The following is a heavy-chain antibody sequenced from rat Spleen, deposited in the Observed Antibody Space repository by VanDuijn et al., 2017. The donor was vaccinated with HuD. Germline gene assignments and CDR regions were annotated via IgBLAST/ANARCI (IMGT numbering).Heavy chain of an antibody. J-gene: IGHJ3*01. V-gene: IGHV2-27*01. CDR1: GFSLTSYH. Sequence: QVQLKESEPDLVQPSQTLSLTCTVSGFSLTSYHVHWVRQPPGKGLEWMGRIQSGGSTDYNSALKSRLSISRDTSKSQVFLKMTSLQTEDTASYYCARLGDWFANWGQGTLVTVSS. CDR2: IQSGGST. CDR3: ARLGDWFAN. D-gene: IGHD4-3*01.